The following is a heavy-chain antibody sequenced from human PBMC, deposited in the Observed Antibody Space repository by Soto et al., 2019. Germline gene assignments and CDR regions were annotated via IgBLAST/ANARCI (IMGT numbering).Heavy chain of an antibody. CDR3: VRVYGEIDY. D-gene: IGHD4-17*01. J-gene: IGHJ4*02. CDR1: GYTFTNYD. CDR2: MNPKSGNT. Sequence: QVQLVQSGAEVKKPGASVKVSCKASGYTFTNYDINWVRQATGQGLEWMGWMNPKSGNTGYAQQFQGRVIMTRSTSIRRANLELSSLRSEDTAVYYCVRVYGEIDYWGQGTLVTVSS. V-gene: IGHV1-8*01.